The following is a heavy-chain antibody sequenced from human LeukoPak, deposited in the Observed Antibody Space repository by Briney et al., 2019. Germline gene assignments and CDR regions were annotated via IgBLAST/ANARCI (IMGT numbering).Heavy chain of an antibody. CDR2: ISGSGGSA. CDR1: GYIFSNNG. Sequence: PGGSLRLSCAASGYIFSNNGMHWVRQAPGKGLEWVSTISGSGGSAYYADSVKGRFTISRDNSKNTLYLQLNSLRAEDTAVYYCAKMGLKQWPYNYFDYWGQGTLVTVSS. D-gene: IGHD6-19*01. CDR3: AKMGLKQWPYNYFDY. V-gene: IGHV3-23*01. J-gene: IGHJ4*02.